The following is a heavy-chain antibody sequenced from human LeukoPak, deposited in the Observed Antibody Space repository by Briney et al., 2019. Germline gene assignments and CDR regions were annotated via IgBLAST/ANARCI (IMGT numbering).Heavy chain of an antibody. V-gene: IGHV3-49*03. Sequence: PGRSLRLSCTASGFTFGDYTMTWIRQAPGKGLEWVGFIRNKADGGTPEYAASVKGRFTISRDDSKNIAYLQTNSLKTDDTAVYYCTRDPPTRYWGQGTLVSVSS. J-gene: IGHJ4*02. CDR1: GFTFGDYT. CDR2: IRNKADGGTP. CDR3: TRDPPTRY. D-gene: IGHD1-26*01.